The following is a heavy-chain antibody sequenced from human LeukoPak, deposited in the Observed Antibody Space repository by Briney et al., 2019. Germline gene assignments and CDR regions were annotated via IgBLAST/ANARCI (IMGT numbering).Heavy chain of an antibody. CDR3: AGVQGGWFDP. J-gene: IGHJ5*02. CDR2: IYSSGST. V-gene: IGHV4-61*02. CDR1: GGSISSGSYY. Sequence: SQTLSLTCTVSGGSISSGSYYWNWIRQPAGKGLEWIGRIYSSGSTNYNPSLKSRVTISVDTSKNQFSLKLSSVTAADTAVYYCAGVQGGWFDPWGQGTLVTVSS. D-gene: IGHD1-1*01.